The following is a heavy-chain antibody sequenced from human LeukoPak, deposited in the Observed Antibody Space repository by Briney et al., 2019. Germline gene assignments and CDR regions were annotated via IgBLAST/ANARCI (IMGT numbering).Heavy chain of an antibody. Sequence: SETLSLTCTVSGSSISSGDYYWSWIRQPPGKGLEWIGYIYYSGSTYYNPSLKSRVTISVDTSKNQFSLKLSSVTAADTAVYYCARHVSDYYGSTYYFDYWGQGTLVTVSS. J-gene: IGHJ4*02. D-gene: IGHD3-10*01. V-gene: IGHV4-30-4*01. CDR1: GSSISSGDYY. CDR2: IYYSGST. CDR3: ARHVSDYYGSTYYFDY.